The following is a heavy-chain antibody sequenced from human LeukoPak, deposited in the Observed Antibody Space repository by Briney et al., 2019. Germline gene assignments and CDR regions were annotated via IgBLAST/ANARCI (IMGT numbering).Heavy chain of an antibody. J-gene: IGHJ4*02. CDR2: VYYSGST. V-gene: IGHV4-39*01. CDR1: GGSISSSSYY. CDR3: ARHPGYSSGWYLNFDY. Sequence: PSETLSLTCTVSGGSISSSSYYWGWIRQPPGKGLEWIGSVYYSGSTYYNPSLKSRVTISVDTSKNQFSLKLSSVTAADTAVYYCARHPGYSSGWYLNFDYWGQGTLATVSS. D-gene: IGHD6-19*01.